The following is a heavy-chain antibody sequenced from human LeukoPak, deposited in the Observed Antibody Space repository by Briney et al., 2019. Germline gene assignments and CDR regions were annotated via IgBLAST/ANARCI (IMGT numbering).Heavy chain of an antibody. CDR1: GGSFSGYY. D-gene: IGHD4-11*01. V-gene: IGHV4-34*01. CDR2: INHSGST. Sequence: PSETLSLTCAVYGGSFSGYYWSWIRQPPGKGLEWIWEINHSGSTNYNPSLKSRVTISVDTSKNQFSLKLSSVTAADTAVYYCARPRTTVTTDSFDIWGQGTMVTVSS. CDR3: ARPRTTVTTDSFDI. J-gene: IGHJ3*02.